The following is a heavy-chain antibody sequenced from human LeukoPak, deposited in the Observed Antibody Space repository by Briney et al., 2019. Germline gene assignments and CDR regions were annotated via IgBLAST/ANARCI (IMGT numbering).Heavy chain of an antibody. Sequence: GESLKISCQGSGSRFTSYWIGWVRQLPGKGLEWMGIIYPGDSDTRYSPSFQGQVTISADKSISTAYLQWSSLKASDTAMYYCARQLLSDQGVDYWGQGTLVTVSS. D-gene: IGHD3-10*01. J-gene: IGHJ4*02. CDR2: IYPGDSDT. CDR3: ARQLLSDQGVDY. V-gene: IGHV5-51*01. CDR1: GSRFTSYW.